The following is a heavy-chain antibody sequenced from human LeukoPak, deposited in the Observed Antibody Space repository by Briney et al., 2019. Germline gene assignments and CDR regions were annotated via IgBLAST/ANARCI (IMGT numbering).Heavy chain of an antibody. Sequence: ASVKVSCKASGGTFNSYAISWVRQAPGQGLEWMGGIIPIFGTANYAQKYQGRVTITADESTSTAYMELSSLRSEDTAVYYCARDWGTTPFDYWGQGTLVTVSS. CDR1: GGTFNSYA. CDR2: IIPIFGTA. J-gene: IGHJ4*02. V-gene: IGHV1-69*13. CDR3: ARDWGTTPFDY. D-gene: IGHD3-16*01.